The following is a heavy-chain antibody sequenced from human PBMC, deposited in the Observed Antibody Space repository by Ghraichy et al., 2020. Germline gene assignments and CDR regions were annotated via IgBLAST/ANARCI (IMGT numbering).Heavy chain of an antibody. CDR2: IYSGGST. J-gene: IGHJ6*03. V-gene: IGHV3-53*01. Sequence: LSLTCAASGFTVSSNYMSWVRQAPGKGLEWVSVIYSGGSTYYADSVKGRFTISRDNSKNTLYLQMNSLRAEDTAVYYCARWYYGSGSYILYYYYYMDVWGKGTTVTVSS. CDR3: ARWYYGSGSYILYYYYYMDV. D-gene: IGHD3-10*01. CDR1: GFTVSSNY.